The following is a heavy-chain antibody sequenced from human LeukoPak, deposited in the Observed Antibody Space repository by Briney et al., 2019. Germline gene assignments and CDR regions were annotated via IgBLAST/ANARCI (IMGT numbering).Heavy chain of an antibody. CDR1: GHTFTSYA. CDR3: ARSIMITFGGVIAPGY. Sequence: ASVKVSCKASGHTFTSYAMHWVRQAPGQRLEWMGWINAGNGNTKYSQKFQGRVTITRDTSASTAYMELSSLRSEDTAVYYCARSIMITFGGVIAPGYWGQGTLVTVSS. V-gene: IGHV1-3*01. J-gene: IGHJ4*02. CDR2: INAGNGNT. D-gene: IGHD3-16*02.